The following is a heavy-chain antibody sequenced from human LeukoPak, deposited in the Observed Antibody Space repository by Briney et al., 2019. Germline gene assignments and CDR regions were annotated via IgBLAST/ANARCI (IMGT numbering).Heavy chain of an antibody. CDR3: AGDPHLDHYDSSGYLDY. CDR1: GFTFSSYA. V-gene: IGHV3-30-3*01. CDR2: ISYDGSNK. D-gene: IGHD3-22*01. J-gene: IGHJ4*02. Sequence: PGGSLRLSCAASGFTFSSYAMHWVRQAPGKGLEWVAVISYDGSNKYYADSVKGRFTISRDNSKNTLYLQMNSLRAEDTAVYYCAGDPHLDHYDSSGYLDYWGQGTLVTVSS.